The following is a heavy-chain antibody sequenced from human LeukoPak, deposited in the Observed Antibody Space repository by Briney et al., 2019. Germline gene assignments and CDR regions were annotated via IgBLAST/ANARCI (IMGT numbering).Heavy chain of an antibody. V-gene: IGHV1-69*06. CDR2: IIPIFGTA. J-gene: IGHJ4*02. CDR3: ATDVYYDTTGYYPIFDY. D-gene: IGHD3-22*01. Sequence: SVKVSCKASGGTFSSYAISWVRQAPGQGLDWMGVIIPIFGTANYAQKFQGRVTITADKSTSTAYMELSSLRSEDTAVYYCATDVYYDTTGYYPIFDYWGQGTLVTVSS. CDR1: GGTFSSYA.